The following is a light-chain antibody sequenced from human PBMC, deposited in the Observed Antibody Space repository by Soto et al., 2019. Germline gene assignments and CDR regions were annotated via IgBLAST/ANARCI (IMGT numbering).Light chain of an antibody. J-gene: IGKJ1*01. CDR3: QQYGNSPRT. Sequence: EIVLTQYTGTLSLSPGERATLSCRASQTVTSSFLAWYQQKPGQAPRLLISGASNRATDIPDRFSGSGSGTDFTLVISRVGPEDSAVYYCQQYGNSPRTFGQGTKVDIK. CDR1: QTVTSSF. CDR2: GAS. V-gene: IGKV3-20*01.